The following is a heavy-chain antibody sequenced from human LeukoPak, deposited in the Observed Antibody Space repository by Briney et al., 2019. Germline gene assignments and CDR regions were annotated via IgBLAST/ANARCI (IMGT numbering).Heavy chain of an antibody. D-gene: IGHD3-3*01. V-gene: IGHV4-39*07. CDR1: GGSISSDIYY. J-gene: IGHJ4*02. CDR2: IYYSGST. CDR3: AKDIGGITIFGVVIPPTFDY. Sequence: SETLSLTCTVSGGSISSDIYYWGWIRQPPGEGLEWIGNIYYSGSTYYNASLKSRVTISVDTSKNQFSLKLNSVTAADTAVYYCAKDIGGITIFGVVIPPTFDYWGQGTLVTVSS.